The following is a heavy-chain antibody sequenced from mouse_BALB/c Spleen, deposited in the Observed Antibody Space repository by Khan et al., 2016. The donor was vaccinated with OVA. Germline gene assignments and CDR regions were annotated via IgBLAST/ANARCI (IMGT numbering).Heavy chain of an antibody. Sequence: VQLQQSGPELVKPGPSMKISCKASGYSFSGYTMYWVRQSHGKNLEWIGLINPNNGDTYYNQKFKGKATLTADKSSSTAYMKLRSLTSDNSAVYYCASSGYGTPFAYWGQGTLVTVSA. V-gene: IGHV1-18*01. D-gene: IGHD2-1*01. CDR2: INPNNGDT. J-gene: IGHJ3*01. CDR3: ASSGYGTPFAY. CDR1: GYSFSGYT.